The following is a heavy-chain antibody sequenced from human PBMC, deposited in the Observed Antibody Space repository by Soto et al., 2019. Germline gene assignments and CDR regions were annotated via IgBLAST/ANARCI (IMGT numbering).Heavy chain of an antibody. V-gene: IGHV1-3*01. Sequence: AASVKISCKASGYMFTKSAMHWVRQATGQRLEWMGWIRGGSGNTKYSPKFENRLTITRETSASTADMELSSLRSEDTALPSRARDGPAHGNVHFDYWRQGALVTVSS. J-gene: IGHJ4*02. CDR2: IRGGSGNT. CDR3: ARDGPAHGNVHFDY. CDR1: GYMFTKSA.